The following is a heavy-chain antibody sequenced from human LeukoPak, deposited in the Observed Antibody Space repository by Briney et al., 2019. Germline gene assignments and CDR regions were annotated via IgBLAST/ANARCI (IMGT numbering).Heavy chain of an antibody. J-gene: IGHJ6*02. CDR2: IYYSGST. CDR3: ARGAVIAAADEYYYGMDV. V-gene: IGHV4-59*01. D-gene: IGHD6-13*01. CDR1: GGSISGYY. Sequence: SETLSLTCTVSGGSISGYYWNWIRQPPGKGLEWIGYIYYSGSTNYNPSLKSRVTISVDTSKNQFSLKLSSVTAADTAVYYCARGAVIAAADEYYYGMDVWGQGTTVTVSS.